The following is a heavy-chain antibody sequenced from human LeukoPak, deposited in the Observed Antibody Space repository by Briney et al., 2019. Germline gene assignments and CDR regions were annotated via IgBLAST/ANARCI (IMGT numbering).Heavy chain of an antibody. CDR3: AREAPRYCSSTSCSDY. CDR2: INPNSGGT. D-gene: IGHD2-2*01. CDR1: GYTFTGYY. J-gene: IGHJ4*02. Sequence: GASVKVSCKASGYTFTGYYMHWVRQAPGQGLEWMGWINPNSGGTNYAQKFQARVTMTRDTSISTAYMELSRLRSDDTAVYYCAREAPRYCSSTSCSDYWGQGTWSPSPQ. V-gene: IGHV1-2*02.